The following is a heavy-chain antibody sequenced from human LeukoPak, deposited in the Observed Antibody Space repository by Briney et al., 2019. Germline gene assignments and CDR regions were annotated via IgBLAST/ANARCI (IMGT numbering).Heavy chain of an antibody. CDR1: GYSITSAYY. J-gene: IGHJ4*02. CDR3: ARWGVRPGTENFDY. D-gene: IGHD1-1*01. V-gene: IGHV4-38-2*02. CDR2: IYYSGST. Sequence: SETLSLTCTVSGYSITSAYYWGWIRQPPGKGLEWIGSIYYSGSTYYNPSLKSRVTISVDTSKNQFSLKLSSVTAADTAVYYCARWGVRPGTENFDYWGQGTLVTVSS.